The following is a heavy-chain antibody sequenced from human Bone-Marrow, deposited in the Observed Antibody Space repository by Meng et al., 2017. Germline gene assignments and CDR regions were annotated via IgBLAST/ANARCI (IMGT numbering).Heavy chain of an antibody. D-gene: IGHD6-13*01. V-gene: IGHV7-4-1*02. CDR1: GYTFTKYA. CDR2: INTITGDP. J-gene: IGHJ4*02. CDR3: TRGSLEADEDPG. Sequence: QVHLVQSGSELKKPGASVEVPCKASGYTFTKYAMNWVRQAPGQGLEWMGWINTITGDPTYARGFTGRFVFSLDTSVSTAYLQINHLKPDDTAVYYCTRGSLEADEDPGWGQGTLVTVSS.